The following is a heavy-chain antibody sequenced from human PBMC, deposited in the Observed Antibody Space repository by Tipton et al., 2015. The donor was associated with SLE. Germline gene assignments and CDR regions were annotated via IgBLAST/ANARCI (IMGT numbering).Heavy chain of an antibody. CDR1: GFTFSSYN. J-gene: IGHJ4*02. V-gene: IGHV3-21*01. CDR2: INSSSSYI. D-gene: IGHD3-10*01. CDR3: AKDSGVG. Sequence: SLRLSCAASGFTFSSYNMNWVRQAPGKGLEWVSCINSSSSYIYYGDSVKGRFTISRDNAKNSVLLQMNSLRADDTAVYYCAKDSGVGWGQGTLVTVSS.